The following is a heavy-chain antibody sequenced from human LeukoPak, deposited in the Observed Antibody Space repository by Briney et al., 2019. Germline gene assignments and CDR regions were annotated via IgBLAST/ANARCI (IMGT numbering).Heavy chain of an antibody. CDR1: GFTFSDYY. CDR2: ISSSGSTI. CDR3: ARDRVGATYYFDY. V-gene: IGHV3-11*01. Sequence: GGSLRLSCAASGFTFSDYYMSWIRQAPGKGLEWVSYISSSGSTIYYADSVKGRFTISRDNAKNSLYLQMNGLRAEDTAVYYCARDRVGATYYFDYWGQGTLVTVSS. D-gene: IGHD1-26*01. J-gene: IGHJ4*02.